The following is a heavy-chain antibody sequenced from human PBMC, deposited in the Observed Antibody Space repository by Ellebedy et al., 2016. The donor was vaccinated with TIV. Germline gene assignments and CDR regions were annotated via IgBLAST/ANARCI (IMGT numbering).Heavy chain of an antibody. J-gene: IGHJ6*02. D-gene: IGHD1-26*01. CDR3: ARWDAYYYYGMDV. CDR1: GGSFSGYY. CDR2: INHSGST. Sequence: SETLSLXCAVYGGSFSGYYWSWIRQPPGKGLEWIGEINHSGSTNYNPSLKSRVTISVDTSKNQFSLKLSSVTAADTAVYYCARWDAYYYYGMDVWGQGTTVTVSS. V-gene: IGHV4-34*01.